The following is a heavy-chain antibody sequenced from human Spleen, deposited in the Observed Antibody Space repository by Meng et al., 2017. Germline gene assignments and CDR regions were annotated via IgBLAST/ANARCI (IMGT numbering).Heavy chain of an antibody. J-gene: IGHJ4*02. CDR3: ARVGGCSGGSCSHRLFDD. CDR2: IYYSGST. V-gene: IGHV4-30-4*08. CDR1: GASISNADYY. Sequence: QVQLQESGPGLGKQAQNRARTGTGAGASISNADYYWSWIRQPPGKGLEWIGYIYYSGSTYYNPSLRSRVVISVDTSKNQFSLKLNAVSAADTAVYFCARVGGCSGGSCSHRLFDDWGQGTLVTVSS. D-gene: IGHD2-15*01.